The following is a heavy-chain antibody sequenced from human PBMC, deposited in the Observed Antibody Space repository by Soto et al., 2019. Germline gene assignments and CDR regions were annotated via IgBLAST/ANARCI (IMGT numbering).Heavy chain of an antibody. V-gene: IGHV1-69*02. CDR2: IIPILGIA. Sequence: QVQLVQSGAEVKKPGSSVKVSCKASGGTFSSYTISWVRQAPGQGLEWMGRIIPILGIANYAQKFQGRVTXTXAKSTSTAYMELSSLRSEDTAVYYCSCSGGSCYTDYWGQGTLVTVSS. D-gene: IGHD2-15*01. CDR1: GGTFSSYT. J-gene: IGHJ4*02. CDR3: SCSGGSCYTDY.